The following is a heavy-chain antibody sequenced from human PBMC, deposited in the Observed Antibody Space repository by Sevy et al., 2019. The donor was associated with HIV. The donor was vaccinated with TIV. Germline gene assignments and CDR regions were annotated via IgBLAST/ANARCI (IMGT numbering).Heavy chain of an antibody. CDR1: DGSISSGYW. J-gene: IGHJ4*02. CDR2: VYHSGTT. V-gene: IGHV4-4*02. D-gene: IGHD1-1*01. Sequence: SETLSLTRAASDGSISSGYWWSWVRQPPGKGLEWIGEVYHSGTTNYNPSLKSRVTISVDKSKNQFSLKLTSVTAADTAVYYCARVPVQLERPYYFDYWGQGTLVTVSS. CDR3: ARVPVQLERPYYFDY.